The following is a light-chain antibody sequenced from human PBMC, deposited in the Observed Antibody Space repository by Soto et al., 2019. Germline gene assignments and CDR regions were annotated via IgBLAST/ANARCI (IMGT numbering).Light chain of an antibody. V-gene: IGKV3-20*01. CDR2: IAS. CDR3: LQYGGLPLT. CDR1: QSVHNNY. J-gene: IGKJ4*01. Sequence: EIVLTQSPGTLSLSPGERATLSCRASQSVHNNYLAWYQQRLGQPPRLVISIASNRATGISDRFSGSGSGTDFILTISRLEPEDSAVYYCLQYGGLPLTFGGGTKVEI.